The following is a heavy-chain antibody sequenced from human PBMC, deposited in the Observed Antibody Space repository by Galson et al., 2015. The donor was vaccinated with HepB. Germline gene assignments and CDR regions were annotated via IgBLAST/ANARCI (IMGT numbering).Heavy chain of an antibody. CDR2: IRQDGSEK. Sequence: SLRLSCAASGFTFSSYWMSWVRQAPGKGLEWVANIRQDGSEKYYVDSVKGRFTISRDNAKNSLYLQMNSLRAEDTAVYYCARSIVVVPAAIYYYYGMDVWGQGTTVTVSS. J-gene: IGHJ6*02. D-gene: IGHD2-2*01. CDR1: GFTFSSYW. CDR3: ARSIVVVPAAIYYYYGMDV. V-gene: IGHV3-7*03.